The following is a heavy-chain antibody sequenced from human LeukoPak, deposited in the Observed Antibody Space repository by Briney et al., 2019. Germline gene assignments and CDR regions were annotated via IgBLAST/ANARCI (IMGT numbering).Heavy chain of an antibody. CDR3: AREITIFGVATSNWFDP. CDR1: GCTFSGYA. Sequence: ASLKVSCKASGCTFSGYAISWVRQAPGQGLEWMGWLIPLFGTANYAQKCQGRVTITADESTSTAYMELSSLRSEDTAVYYCAREITIFGVATSNWFDPWGQGTLVTVSS. V-gene: IGHV1-69*01. D-gene: IGHD3-3*01. CDR2: LIPLFGTA. J-gene: IGHJ5*02.